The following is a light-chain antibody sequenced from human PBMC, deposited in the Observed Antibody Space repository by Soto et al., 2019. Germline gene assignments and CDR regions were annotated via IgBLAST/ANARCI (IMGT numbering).Light chain of an antibody. Sequence: LTHPASVSWSPGQSITISCTGTSSDVGGYIYVSWYQQHPGKAPKLMIYDVTSRPSGVSYRFSGSKSGNTASLTISGLQAEDEADYYCSSYTTSSSYVFGTGTKVTVL. CDR2: DVT. CDR1: SSDVGGYIY. J-gene: IGLJ1*01. CDR3: SSYTTSSSYV. V-gene: IGLV2-14*01.